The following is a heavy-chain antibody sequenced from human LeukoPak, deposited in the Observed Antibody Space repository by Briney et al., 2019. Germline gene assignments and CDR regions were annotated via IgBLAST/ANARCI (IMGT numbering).Heavy chain of an antibody. CDR3: ARTKYYYDSSGYLPGVYFQH. D-gene: IGHD3-22*01. CDR1: GFTVSSSY. J-gene: IGHJ1*01. V-gene: IGHV3-53*01. Sequence: GGSLRLSCAASGFTVSSSYMSWVRQAPGKGLEWVSVIYSGGSTYYADSVKGRFTISRDNSKNTLYLQMNSLRAEDTAVYYCARTKYYYDSSGYLPGVYFQHWGQGTLVTVSS. CDR2: IYSGGST.